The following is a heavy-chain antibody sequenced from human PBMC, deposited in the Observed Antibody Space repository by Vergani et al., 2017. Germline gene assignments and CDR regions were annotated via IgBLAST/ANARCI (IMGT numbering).Heavy chain of an antibody. D-gene: IGHD6-13*01. CDR3: TTVGTGRQQPHDY. J-gene: IGHJ4*02. CDR1: GFTFSSYS. Sequence: EVQLVESGGGLVKPGGSLRLSCAASGFTFSSYSMNWVRQAPGKGLEWVSAISSSSSYIYYADSVKGRFTISRDNAKNSLYLQMNSLKTEDTAVYYCTTVGTGRQQPHDYWGQGTLVTVSA. CDR2: ISSSSSYI. V-gene: IGHV3-21*03.